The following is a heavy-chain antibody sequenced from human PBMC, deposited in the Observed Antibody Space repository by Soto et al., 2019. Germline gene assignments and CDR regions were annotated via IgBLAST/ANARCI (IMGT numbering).Heavy chain of an antibody. CDR2: IVVGSGNT. J-gene: IGHJ3*02. Sequence: SVKVSCKASGFTFTSSAVQWVRQARGQRLEWIGWIVVGSGNTNYAQKFQERVTITRDMSTSTAYMELSSLRSEDTAVYYCAERGDSSGYNDAFDIWGQGTMVTVSS. V-gene: IGHV1-58*01. CDR1: GFTFTSSA. CDR3: AERGDSSGYNDAFDI. D-gene: IGHD3-22*01.